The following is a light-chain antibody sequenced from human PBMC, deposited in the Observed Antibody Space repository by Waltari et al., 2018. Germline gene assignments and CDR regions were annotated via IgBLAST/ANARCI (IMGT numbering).Light chain of an antibody. CDR1: SGSLSTTSY. J-gene: IGLJ3*02. CDR3: ALYMGSGIWV. V-gene: IGLV8-61*01. CDR2: KAN. Sequence: QTVVTQEPSLSVSPGGTVTLTCALSSGSLSTTSYATWYQQTPGQAPRTLVYKANARSSGVPGRFSGSILGNTAALTITGAQADDESDYYCALYMGSGIWVFGGGTGLTVL.